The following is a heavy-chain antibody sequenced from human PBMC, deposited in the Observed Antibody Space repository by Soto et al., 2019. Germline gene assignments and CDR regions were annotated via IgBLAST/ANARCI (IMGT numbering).Heavy chain of an antibody. J-gene: IGHJ1*01. V-gene: IGHV3-30-3*01. Sequence: QVQLVESGGGVVQPGRSLRLSCAASGFTFNSYAMHWVRQAPGKGLEWVTVVSYDGVNKYYADSVKGRFTIFRDDSKNTLYLQMKSLRVEDTAVYYCVRGGATGQYLEHWGQGILVTVSS. D-gene: IGHD3-9*01. CDR2: VSYDGVNK. CDR1: GFTFNSYA. CDR3: VRGGATGQYLEH.